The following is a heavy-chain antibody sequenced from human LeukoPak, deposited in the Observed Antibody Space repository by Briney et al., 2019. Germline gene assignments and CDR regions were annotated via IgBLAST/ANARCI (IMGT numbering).Heavy chain of an antibody. V-gene: IGHV3-23*01. Sequence: PGGSLRLSCAASGFTFSSYAMNWVRQAPGKGLEWVSTISSGGSSYYSDSVKGRFTISRDNSKNTLYLQMNSLGAEDTAVYYCAKATVTHLIDYWGQGTLVTVSS. CDR1: GFTFSSYA. CDR2: ISSGGSS. D-gene: IGHD4-17*01. CDR3: AKATVTHLIDY. J-gene: IGHJ4*02.